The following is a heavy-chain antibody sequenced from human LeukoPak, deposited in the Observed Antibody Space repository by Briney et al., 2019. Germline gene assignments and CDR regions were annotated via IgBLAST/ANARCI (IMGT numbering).Heavy chain of an antibody. Sequence: GGSLRLSCAASGFTFSSYWMSWVRQAPGKGLEWVSSISSSSSYIYYADSVKGRFTISRDNAKNSLYLQMNSLRAEDTAVYYCARDSSGYYSHFDYWGQGTLVTVSS. J-gene: IGHJ4*02. V-gene: IGHV3-21*01. D-gene: IGHD3-22*01. CDR1: GFTFSSYW. CDR2: ISSSSSYI. CDR3: ARDSSGYYSHFDY.